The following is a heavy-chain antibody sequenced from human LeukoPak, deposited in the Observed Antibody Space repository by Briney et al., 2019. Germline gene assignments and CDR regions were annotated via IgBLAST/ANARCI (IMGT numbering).Heavy chain of an antibody. CDR3: ARALPYSSGFDY. V-gene: IGHV3-13*01. J-gene: IGHJ4*02. CDR1: GFTFSSYD. D-gene: IGHD6-19*01. Sequence: GGSLRLSCAASGFTFSSYDMHWVRQATGKGLEWVSAIGTAGDTYYPGSVKGRFTISRENAKSSLYLQMNSLRAGDTAVYYCARALPYSSGFDYWGQGTLVTVSS. CDR2: IGTAGDT.